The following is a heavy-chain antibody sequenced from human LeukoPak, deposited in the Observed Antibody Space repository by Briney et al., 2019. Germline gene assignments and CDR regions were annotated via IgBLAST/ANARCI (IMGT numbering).Heavy chain of an antibody. V-gene: IGHV4-4*07. CDR3: ARERCGGDCYYYFNGMDV. D-gene: IGHD2-21*02. Sequence: SETLSLTCTVSGGSISSYFWTWIRQPAGKGLEWIGHIYTSGSTKYNPSLKSRVTMSVDTSKNQFSLKLNSVTAADTALYYCARERCGGDCYYYFNGMDVWGQGTPVTVSS. CDR1: GGSISSYF. CDR2: IYTSGST. J-gene: IGHJ6*02.